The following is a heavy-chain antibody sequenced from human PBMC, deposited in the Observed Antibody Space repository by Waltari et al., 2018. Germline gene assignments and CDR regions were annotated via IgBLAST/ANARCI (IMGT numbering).Heavy chain of an antibody. J-gene: IGHJ4*02. CDR1: GFTFRSYW. V-gene: IGHV3-7*01. D-gene: IGHD6-6*01. CDR3: ARGSSRSGDYFDY. Sequence: EVQLVESGGGLVQPGGSLRLSCAASGFTFRSYWMRWVGEAPGKGLEWVANIKQDGSEKYYVDSGKGRFTISRDNAKNSLYLQMNSLRAEDTAVYYCARGSSRSGDYFDYWGQGTLVTVSS. CDR2: IKQDGSEK.